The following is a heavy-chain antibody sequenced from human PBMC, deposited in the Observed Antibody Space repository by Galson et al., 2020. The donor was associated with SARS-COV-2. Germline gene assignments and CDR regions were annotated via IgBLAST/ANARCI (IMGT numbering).Heavy chain of an antibody. J-gene: IGHJ4*02. D-gene: IGHD1-26*01. CDR2: IEYSGDVT. CDR1: GFIFRDYD. V-gene: IGHV3-23*01. CDR3: AKHNIRAYDY. Sequence: GESLKISCAVSGFIFRDYDFSWVRQAPGQGLEWVSHIEYSGDVTYYVDSVKGRFTVSRDNSKNMLYLQMTNLKVGDTAIYFCAKHNIRAYDYWGQGSLVTVSS.